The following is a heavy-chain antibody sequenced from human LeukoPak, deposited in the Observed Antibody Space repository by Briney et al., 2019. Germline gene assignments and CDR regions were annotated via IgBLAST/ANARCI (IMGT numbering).Heavy chain of an antibody. CDR2: IYHSGST. V-gene: IGHV4-38-2*02. D-gene: IGHD3-3*01. CDR1: GYSISSGYY. Sequence: SETLSLTCTVSGYSISSGYYWGWIRQPPGKGLEWIGSIYHSGSTYYNPSLKRRVTISVDTSKNQFSLKLSSVTAADTAVYYCARASYDFWSGYRLEDSYFDYWGQGTLVTVSS. J-gene: IGHJ4*02. CDR3: ARASYDFWSGYRLEDSYFDY.